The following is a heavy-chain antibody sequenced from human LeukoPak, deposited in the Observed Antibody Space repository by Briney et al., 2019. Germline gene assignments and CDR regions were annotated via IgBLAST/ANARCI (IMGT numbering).Heavy chain of an antibody. CDR1: GYTFNTYY. CDR2: INPSDGWT. J-gene: IGHJ4*02. D-gene: IGHD1-26*01. V-gene: IGHV1-46*02. Sequence: ASVKVSCKASGYTFNTYYIHWVRQAPGQGLEWLAIINPSDGWTNNAQKFKGRVAVTGYTSTSTVYMELSRLRSDDTAVYYCARDDTIAEGIGFEYWGQGTLVTVSP. CDR3: ARDDTIAEGIGFEY.